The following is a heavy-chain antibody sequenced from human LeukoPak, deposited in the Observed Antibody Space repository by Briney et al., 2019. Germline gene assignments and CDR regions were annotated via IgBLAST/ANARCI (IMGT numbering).Heavy chain of an antibody. CDR3: ASSDMGTTKIHGAFDI. V-gene: IGHV4-61*02. J-gene: IGHJ3*02. CDR1: GGSISSGSYY. D-gene: IGHD1-7*01. CDR2: IYTSGST. Sequence: SGTLSLTCTVSGGSISSGSYYWSWIRQPAGKGLEWIGRIYTSGSTNYNPSLKSRVTISVDTSKNQFSLKLSSVTAADTAVYYCASSDMGTTKIHGAFDIWGQGTMVTVSS.